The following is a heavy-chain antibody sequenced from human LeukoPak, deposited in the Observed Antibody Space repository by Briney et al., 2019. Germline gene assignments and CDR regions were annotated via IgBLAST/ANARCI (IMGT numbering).Heavy chain of an antibody. CDR3: ARQGESFVGGDY. J-gene: IGHJ4*02. V-gene: IGHV4-39*01. CDR2: IYYSGST. CDR1: GVSISSSSYY. D-gene: IGHD1-26*01. Sequence: SETLSLTCTVSGVSISSSSYYWGWIRQPPGKGLEWIGSIYYSGSTYYNPSLKSRVTMSMDTSKNQFSLKLSSVTAADTAVYYCARQGESFVGGDYWGQGTLVTVSS.